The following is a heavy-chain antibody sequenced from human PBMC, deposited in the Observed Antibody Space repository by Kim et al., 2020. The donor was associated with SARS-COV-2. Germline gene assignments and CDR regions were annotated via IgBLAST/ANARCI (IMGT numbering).Heavy chain of an antibody. CDR3: ARDAYCGGDCYHPHMDV. Sequence: GGSLRLSCAASGFTFNSYGMHWVRQAPGKGLEWVAVIWYDGSNKYYADSVKGRFTISRDNSKNTLYLQMNSLRAEDTAVYYCARDAYCGGDCYHPHMDVWGQGTTVTVSS. CDR2: IWYDGSNK. J-gene: IGHJ6*02. CDR1: GFTFNSYG. D-gene: IGHD2-21*02. V-gene: IGHV3-33*01.